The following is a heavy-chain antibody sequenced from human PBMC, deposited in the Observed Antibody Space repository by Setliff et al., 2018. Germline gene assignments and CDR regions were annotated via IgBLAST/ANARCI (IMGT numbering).Heavy chain of an antibody. CDR2: IYTSWST. D-gene: IGHD3-3*01. CDR1: GDPMSSRRYY. Sequence: PSETLSLTCTVSGDPMSSRRYYWAWIRQPAGKGLEWIGQIYTSWSTNYNPSLESRVTISLDTSNNQFSLSLSSVTAADTAVYYCARMSGFQYMDVWGKGTTVTVSS. V-gene: IGHV4-61*09. J-gene: IGHJ6*03. CDR3: ARMSGFQYMDV.